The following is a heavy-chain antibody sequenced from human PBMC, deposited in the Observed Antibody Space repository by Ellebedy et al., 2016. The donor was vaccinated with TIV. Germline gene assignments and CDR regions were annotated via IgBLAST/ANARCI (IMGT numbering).Heavy chain of an antibody. CDR3: ARSTGNYEYYFDY. CDR2: ISYDGSNK. Sequence: GGSLRLSXAASGFTFSSYAMHWVRQAPGKGLEWVAVISYDGSNKYYADSVKGRFTISRDNSKNTLYLQMNSLRAEDTAVYYCARSTGNYEYYFDYWGQGTLVTVSS. D-gene: IGHD1-7*01. J-gene: IGHJ4*02. CDR1: GFTFSSYA. V-gene: IGHV3-30-3*01.